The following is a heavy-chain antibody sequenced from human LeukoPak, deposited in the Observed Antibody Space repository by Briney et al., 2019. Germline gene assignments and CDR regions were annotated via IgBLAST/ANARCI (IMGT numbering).Heavy chain of an antibody. Sequence: GGSLRLSCTVSGFTVSSDSMSWVRQAPGKGLEWVSFIYSGGSTHYSDSVKGRFTISRDNSKNTLYLQMNSLRAEDTAVYYCARDTSLLLAMVTPYFDYWGQGTLVTVSS. D-gene: IGHD5-18*01. CDR2: IYSGGST. V-gene: IGHV3-53*05. J-gene: IGHJ4*02. CDR3: ARDTSLLLAMVTPYFDY. CDR1: GFTVSSDS.